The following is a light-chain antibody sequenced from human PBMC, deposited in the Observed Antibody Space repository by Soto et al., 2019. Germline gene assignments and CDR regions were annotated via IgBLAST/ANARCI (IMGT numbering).Light chain of an antibody. J-gene: IGKJ2*01. Sequence: EIVMTQSPATLSVSPGERATLSCRASQSVSSNLAWYQQKPGQAPRLLIYGASTRPTGIPARFSGSGSGTEFTLIISSLQSEDFAVYYCQQYNNWPPLTFGQGTKLEIK. CDR3: QQYNNWPPLT. CDR1: QSVSSN. CDR2: GAS. V-gene: IGKV3-15*01.